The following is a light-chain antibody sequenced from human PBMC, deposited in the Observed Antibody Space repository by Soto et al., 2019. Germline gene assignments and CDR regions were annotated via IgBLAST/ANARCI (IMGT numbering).Light chain of an antibody. V-gene: IGKV1-5*01. CDR3: QHWGT. Sequence: DIQMTQSPSTLSASVGDRVTITCRASQSIGSWLAWYQQKPGKAPRLLIYDASNLESGVASRFSGSGSGTEFTLAISSLQPDAFAAYYCQHWGTFGRGTKVEVK. J-gene: IGKJ1*01. CDR1: QSIGSW. CDR2: DAS.